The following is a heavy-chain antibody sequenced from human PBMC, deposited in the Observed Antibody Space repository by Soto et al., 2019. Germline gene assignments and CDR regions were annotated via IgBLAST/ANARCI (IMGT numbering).Heavy chain of an antibody. Sequence: SGTLSLTCTVSGDSISSNYWSWIRQPPGKGLEWIGYIYYSGNPTYNPSFKSRVTMSVDRSKNQFSLRLSSLTAADTAVYYCARLGGYYQSLDSWGQGTVVTIS. CDR3: ARLGGYYQSLDS. D-gene: IGHD6-25*01. J-gene: IGHJ4*02. CDR1: GDSISSNY. V-gene: IGHV4-59*08. CDR2: IYYSGNP.